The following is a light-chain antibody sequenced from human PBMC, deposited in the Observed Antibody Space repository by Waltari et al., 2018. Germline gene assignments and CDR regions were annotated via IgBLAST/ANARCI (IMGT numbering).Light chain of an antibody. CDR2: DVN. CDR1: SSNVGGYNY. J-gene: IGLJ1*01. Sequence: QSALAQPRSVSGSPGQSVTISCTGSSSNVGGYNYVSWYQQYPGQAPKLMLYDVNTRPSGVPHRFSGSKSGDTASLTISGLQAEDEADYYCCSYAGSYTYVFGTGTKVTV. V-gene: IGLV2-11*01. CDR3: CSYAGSYTYV.